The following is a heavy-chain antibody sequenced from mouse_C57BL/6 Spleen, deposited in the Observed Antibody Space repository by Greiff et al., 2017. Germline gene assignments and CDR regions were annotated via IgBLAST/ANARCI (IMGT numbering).Heavy chain of an antibody. CDR1: GYAFTNYL. CDR2: INPGSGGT. V-gene: IGHV1-54*01. D-gene: IGHD3-1*01. J-gene: IGHJ1*03. CDR3: ARGFGDFDV. Sequence: VQLQQSGAELVRPGTSVKVSCKASGYAFTNYLIEWVKQRPGQGLEWIGVINPGSGGTNYNEKFKGKATLTADKSSSTAYMQLSSLTSEDSAVYFCARGFGDFDVWGTGTTVTVSS.